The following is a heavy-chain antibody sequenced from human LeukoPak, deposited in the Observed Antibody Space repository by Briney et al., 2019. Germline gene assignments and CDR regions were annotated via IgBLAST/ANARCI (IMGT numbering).Heavy chain of an antibody. Sequence: ASVKVSCKASGYTFTSYDISWVRQATGQGLEWMGWMNPNSGNTGYAQKFQGRVTMTRNTSISTAYMELSSLRSEDTAVYYCARGSLYAAAGTLDFDYWGQGTLVTVSS. J-gene: IGHJ4*02. D-gene: IGHD6-13*01. CDR3: ARGSLYAAAGTLDFDY. CDR2: MNPNSGNT. CDR1: GYTFTSYD. V-gene: IGHV1-8*01.